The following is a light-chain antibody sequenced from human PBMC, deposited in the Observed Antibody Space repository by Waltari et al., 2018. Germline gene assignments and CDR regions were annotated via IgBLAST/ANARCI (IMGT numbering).Light chain of an antibody. Sequence: DIQMTQSPSSLSASVGDGVTITCRASQTISTFLNWYQHKPGKAPTLLIYGATILQSGVPSRFSGSGFGTDFTLTITNVQPEDFATYYCQQSYSTPPLTFGGGTKVEIK. CDR2: GAT. V-gene: IGKV1-39*01. J-gene: IGKJ4*01. CDR1: QTISTF. CDR3: QQSYSTPPLT.